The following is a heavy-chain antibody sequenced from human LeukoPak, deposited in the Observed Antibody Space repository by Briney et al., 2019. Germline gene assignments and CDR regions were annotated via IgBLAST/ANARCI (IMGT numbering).Heavy chain of an antibody. V-gene: IGHV1-69*05. CDR2: IIPIFGTA. D-gene: IGHD3-3*01. Sequence: ASVKVSCKASGGTFSSYAISWVRQAPGQGLEWMGRIIPIFGTANYAQKFQGRVTITTDESTSTAYMELSSLRSEDTAVYYCARDHYPIFGVVITLSYWGQGTLVTVSS. CDR3: ARDHYPIFGVVITLSY. J-gene: IGHJ4*02. CDR1: GGTFSSYA.